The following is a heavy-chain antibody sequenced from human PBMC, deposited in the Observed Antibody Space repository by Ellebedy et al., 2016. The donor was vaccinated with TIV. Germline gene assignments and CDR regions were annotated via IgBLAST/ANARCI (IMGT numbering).Heavy chain of an antibody. J-gene: IGHJ6*02. CDR3: AIRGDYYGMDV. V-gene: IGHV1-69*13. D-gene: IGHD3-10*01. Sequence: SVKVSXXASGGTFSSYAISWVRQAPGQGLEWMGGIIPIFGTANYAQKFQGRVTITADESTSTAYMELSSLRSEDTAVYYCAIRGDYYGMDVWGQGTTVTVSS. CDR2: IIPIFGTA. CDR1: GGTFSSYA.